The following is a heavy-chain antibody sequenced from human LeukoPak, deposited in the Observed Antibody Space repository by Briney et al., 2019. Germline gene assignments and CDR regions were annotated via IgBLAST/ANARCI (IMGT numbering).Heavy chain of an antibody. CDR3: ARGNLYCSSTSCYSGWFDP. V-gene: IGHV1-69*04. CDR1: GGTFSSYA. D-gene: IGHD2-2*01. J-gene: IGHJ5*02. Sequence: SVKVSCKASGGTFSSYAISWVRQAPGQGLEWMGRIIPIHGIANYAQKFQGRVTITADKSTSRAYMELSSLTYEDTAVYYCARGNLYCSSTSCYSGWFDPWGQGTLVTVSS. CDR2: IIPIHGIA.